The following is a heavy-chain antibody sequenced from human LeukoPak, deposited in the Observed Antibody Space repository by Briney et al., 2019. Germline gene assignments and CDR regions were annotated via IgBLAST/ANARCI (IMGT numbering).Heavy chain of an antibody. CDR1: GGSISSSSYY. D-gene: IGHD3-10*01. CDR2: IYYSGST. J-gene: IGHJ3*02. CDR3: ARTHRVYDAFDI. V-gene: IGHV4-39*07. Sequence: SETLSLTCTVSGGSISSSSYYWGWIRQPPGKGLEWIGSIYYSGSTYYNPSLKSRVTISVDTSKNQFSLKLSSVTAADTAVYYCARTHRVYDAFDIWGQGTMVTVSS.